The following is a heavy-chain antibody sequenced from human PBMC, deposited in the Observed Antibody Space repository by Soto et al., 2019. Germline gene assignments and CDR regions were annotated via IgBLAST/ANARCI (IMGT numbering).Heavy chain of an antibody. Sequence: SETLSLTCSVSGGSINSGGSHWTWIRQHPEKGLEWIGFIYYYNGATYSTSYNTSLQSRVVISVDTSKNQVSLSLSSVTAADTAVYFYAWGPDAYQKAFWGQGTLLTVSS. D-gene: IGHD7-27*01. CDR1: GGSINSGGSH. V-gene: IGHV4-31*03. J-gene: IGHJ4*02. CDR2: IYYYNGAT. CDR3: AWGPDAYQKAF.